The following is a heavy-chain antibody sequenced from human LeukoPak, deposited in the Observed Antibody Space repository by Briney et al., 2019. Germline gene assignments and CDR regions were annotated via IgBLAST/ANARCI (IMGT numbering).Heavy chain of an antibody. CDR1: GDSISSSSYY. CDR3: ARRMGSGATYPRTFDY. Sequence: SETLSLTCTVSGDSISSSSYYWGWLRQPPGKGLEWIGSIGYTGTTNSNPSLKSRVTLSVDTSKNQVSLTLSSVTAADTAVYFCARRMGSGATYPRTFDYWGQGTLVTVSS. V-gene: IGHV4-39*01. J-gene: IGHJ4*02. D-gene: IGHD2-8*02. CDR2: IGYTGTT.